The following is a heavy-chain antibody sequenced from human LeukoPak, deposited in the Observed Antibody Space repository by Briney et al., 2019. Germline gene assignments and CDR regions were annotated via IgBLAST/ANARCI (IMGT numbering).Heavy chain of an antibody. CDR3: ARSANPPLLWFGESDY. D-gene: IGHD3-10*01. J-gene: IGHJ4*02. V-gene: IGHV3-21*01. Sequence: GGSLRLSCAASGFTFSSYSMNWVRQAPGKGLEWVSSISSSSSYIYYADSVKGRFTISRDNAKNSLYLQMNSLRAKDTAVYYRARSANPPLLWFGESDYWGQGTLVTVSS. CDR2: ISSSSSYI. CDR1: GFTFSSYS.